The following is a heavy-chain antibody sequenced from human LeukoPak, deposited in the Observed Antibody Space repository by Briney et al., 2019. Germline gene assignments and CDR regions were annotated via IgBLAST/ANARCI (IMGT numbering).Heavy chain of an antibody. Sequence: GASVKVSCKASGYTFTGYYMHWVRQAPGQGLEWMGRINPNSGGTNYAQKFQGRVTMTRDTSISTAYMELSRLRSDDTAVYYCARVRHSTYYYDSSGYYPNWFDHWGQGTLVTVSS. V-gene: IGHV1-2*06. CDR3: ARVRHSTYYYDSSGYYPNWFDH. CDR2: INPNSGGT. CDR1: GYTFTGYY. J-gene: IGHJ5*02. D-gene: IGHD3-22*01.